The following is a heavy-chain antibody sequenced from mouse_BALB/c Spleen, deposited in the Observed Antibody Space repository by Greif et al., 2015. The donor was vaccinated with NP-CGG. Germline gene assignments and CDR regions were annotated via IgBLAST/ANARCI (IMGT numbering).Heavy chain of an antibody. Sequence: EVNLVEPGGGLVKPGGSLKLPCAASGFTFSDYYMYWVRQTPEKRLEWVATISDGGSYTYYPDSVKGRFTISRDNVKNNLYLQMSSLKSEDTAMYYCARDYYGSSYAMDYWGQGTSVTVSS. CDR2: ISDGGSYT. CDR3: ARDYYGSSYAMDY. D-gene: IGHD1-1*01. CDR1: GFTFSDYY. J-gene: IGHJ4*01. V-gene: IGHV5-4*02.